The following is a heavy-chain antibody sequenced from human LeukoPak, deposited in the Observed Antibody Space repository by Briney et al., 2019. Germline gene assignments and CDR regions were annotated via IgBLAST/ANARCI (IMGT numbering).Heavy chain of an antibody. CDR2: IYPGDSDT. Sequence: GESLKSSCKGSGYTFTNCWIGWMRQMPGKGLEWMGIIYPGDSDTRYSPSFQGQVTISADKSISTAYLQWSSLKASDTAMYYCARSRGTTVTTFGRYWGQGTLVTVSS. V-gene: IGHV5-51*01. D-gene: IGHD4-17*01. CDR1: GYTFTNCW. J-gene: IGHJ4*02. CDR3: ARSRGTTVTTFGRY.